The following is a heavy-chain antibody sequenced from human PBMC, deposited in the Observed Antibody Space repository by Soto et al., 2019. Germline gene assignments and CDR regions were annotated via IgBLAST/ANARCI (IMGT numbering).Heavy chain of an antibody. Sequence: SETLSLTCTVSGASISGFYWSWIRKSAGKGLEWIGRIYATGTTNYNPSLKSRVMMSVDTSKKQFSLKLRSVTAADTAVYYCVRDGTKTLRDWFDPWGQGSSFTVSS. CDR1: GASISGFY. D-gene: IGHD1-1*01. CDR2: IYATGTT. V-gene: IGHV4-4*07. J-gene: IGHJ5*02. CDR3: VRDGTKTLRDWFDP.